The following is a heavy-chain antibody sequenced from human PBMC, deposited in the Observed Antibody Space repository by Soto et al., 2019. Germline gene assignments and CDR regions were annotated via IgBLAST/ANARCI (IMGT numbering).Heavy chain of an antibody. Sequence: GGSQRLSCAASGFTFSSYAMSWVRQAPGKGLEWVSAISGSGGSTYYADSVKGRFTISRDNSKNTLYLQMNSLRAEDTAVYYCATMIVVARFDFWGQGTLVTVSS. J-gene: IGHJ4*02. D-gene: IGHD3-22*01. V-gene: IGHV3-23*01. CDR2: ISGSGGST. CDR3: ATMIVVARFDF. CDR1: GFTFSSYA.